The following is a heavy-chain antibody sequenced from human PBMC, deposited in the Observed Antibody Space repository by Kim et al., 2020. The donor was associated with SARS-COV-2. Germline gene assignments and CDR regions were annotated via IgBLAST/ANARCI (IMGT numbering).Heavy chain of an antibody. Sequence: DSVKGRFTISRDNAKNSLYLQMNSLRAEDTAVYYCARGWDYGDYGWYFDLWGRGTLVTVSS. D-gene: IGHD4-17*01. J-gene: IGHJ2*01. V-gene: IGHV3-21*01. CDR3: ARGWDYGDYGWYFDL.